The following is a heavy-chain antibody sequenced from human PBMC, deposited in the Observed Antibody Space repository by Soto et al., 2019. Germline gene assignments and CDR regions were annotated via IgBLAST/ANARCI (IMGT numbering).Heavy chain of an antibody. J-gene: IGHJ4*02. CDR1: GFTFSSYD. V-gene: IGHV3-13*04. D-gene: IGHD3-22*01. CDR2: IGTAGDT. CDR3: ARASSYYYDSRGYYMDY. Sequence: GGSLRLSCAASGFTFSSYDMHWVRQATGKGLEWVSAIGTAGDTYYPGSVKGRFTISRENAKNSLYLQMNSLRAGDTAVYYCARASSYYYDSRGYYMDYWGQGTLVTVSS.